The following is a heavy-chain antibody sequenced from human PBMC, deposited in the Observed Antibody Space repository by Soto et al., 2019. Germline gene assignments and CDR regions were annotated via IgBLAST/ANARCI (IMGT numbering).Heavy chain of an antibody. D-gene: IGHD6-19*01. V-gene: IGHV1-69*01. CDR3: ASFLFPPVAGTSLDY. CDR1: GGTFSSYA. J-gene: IGHJ4*02. Sequence: QVQLVQSGAEVKKPGSSVKVSCKASGGTFSSYAISWVRQAPGQGLEWMGGIIPIFGTANYAQKFQGRITITADESTSPAYMELSSLRSEDTAVYYCASFLFPPVAGTSLDYWGQGTLVTVSS. CDR2: IIPIFGTA.